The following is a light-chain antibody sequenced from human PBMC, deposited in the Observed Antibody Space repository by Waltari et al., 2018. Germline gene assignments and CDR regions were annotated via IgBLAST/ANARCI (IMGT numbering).Light chain of an antibody. CDR3: QQYNNWPPWT. J-gene: IGKJ1*01. CDR1: QSVSSN. CDR2: GAS. Sequence: EIVMTQSPATRSGSPGERATLACRASQSVSSNLAWYQQKPGQAPRLLIYGASTRATGIPAMFSGSGSGTAFTLTISSLQSEDLEVYYCQQYNNWPPWTFGQGTKVEIK. V-gene: IGKV3-15*01.